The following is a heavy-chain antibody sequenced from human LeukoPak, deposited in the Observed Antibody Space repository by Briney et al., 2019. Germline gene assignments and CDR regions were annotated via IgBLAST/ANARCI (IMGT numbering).Heavy chain of an antibody. J-gene: IGHJ3*02. Sequence: SETLSLTCAVYGGSFSGYYWSWIRQPPGKGLEWIGEINHSGSTNYNPSLKSRVTISVDTSKNQFSLKLSSVTAADTAVYYCARPDAFDIWGQGQWSPSLQ. CDR1: GGSFSGYY. CDR2: INHSGST. CDR3: ARPDAFDI. V-gene: IGHV4-34*01.